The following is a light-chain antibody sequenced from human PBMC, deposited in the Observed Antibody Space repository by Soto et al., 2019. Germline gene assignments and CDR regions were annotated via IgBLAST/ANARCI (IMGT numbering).Light chain of an antibody. J-gene: IGKJ4*01. V-gene: IGKV3-20*01. CDR2: DAS. CDR1: QTVINNY. CDR3: QQFSSYPHT. Sequence: EFWLPQAPGTLYLSPGKRAPLSCRSSQTVINNYLAWYQQKPGQAPRLLIYDASSRATGIPDRFSGGGSGTDFTLTISRLEPEDFAVYYCQQFSSYPHTFGWGTKVDIK.